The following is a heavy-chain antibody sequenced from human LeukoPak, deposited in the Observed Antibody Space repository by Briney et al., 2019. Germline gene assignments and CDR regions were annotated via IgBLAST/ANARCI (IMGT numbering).Heavy chain of an antibody. CDR1: GGSISSGDYY. V-gene: IGHV4-30-4*08. J-gene: IGHJ4*02. CDR2: IYYSGST. CDR3: ARVSVDYYDSSGYYY. D-gene: IGHD3-22*01. Sequence: SQTLSLTCTVSGGSISSGDYYWSWIRQPPGRGLEWIGYIYYSGSTYYNPSLKSRVTISVDTSKNQFSLKLSSVTAADTAVYYCARVSVDYYDSSGYYYWGQGTLVTVSS.